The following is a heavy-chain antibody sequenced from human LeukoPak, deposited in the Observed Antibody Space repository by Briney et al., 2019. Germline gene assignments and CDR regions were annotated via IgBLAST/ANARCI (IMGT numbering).Heavy chain of an antibody. CDR1: GGSISSYY. CDR3: RRTQDYGDYPLFFDY. D-gene: IGHD4-17*01. J-gene: IGHJ4*02. CDR2: IYYSGST. V-gene: IGHV4-59*12. Sequence: SETLSLTCTVSGGSISSYYWSWIRQPPGKGLEWIGYIYYSGSTNYNPSLKSRVTISVDKSKNQFSLKLSSVTAADTAVYYRRRTQDYGDYPLFFDYWGQGTLVTVSS.